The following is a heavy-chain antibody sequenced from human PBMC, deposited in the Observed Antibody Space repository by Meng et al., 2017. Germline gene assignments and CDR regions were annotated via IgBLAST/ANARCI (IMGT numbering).Heavy chain of an antibody. CDR3: ARTTPEDYYGSGSYYSHPDY. CDR1: GFTFDDCG. Sequence: GESLKISCAASGFTFDDCGMSWVRQAPGKGLEWVSGINWNGGSTGYADSVKGRFTISRDNAKNSLYLQMNSLRAEDTALYYCARTTPEDYYGSGSYYSHPDYWGQGTLVTVSS. V-gene: IGHV3-20*04. D-gene: IGHD3-10*01. CDR2: INWNGGST. J-gene: IGHJ4*02.